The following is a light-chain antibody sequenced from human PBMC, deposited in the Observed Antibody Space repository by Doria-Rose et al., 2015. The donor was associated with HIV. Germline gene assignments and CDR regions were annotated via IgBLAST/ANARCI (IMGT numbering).Light chain of an antibody. CDR2: DGS. J-gene: IGKJ1*01. Sequence: EIVMTQSPGTLSLSPGERATLSCRASQSFSSTYLAWYQQKPGQAPSLRTYDGSTRATGIPDRFSASGSGTDFTLTINRLEPEDFALYYCHQYGTSWTFGQGTKVEI. CDR1: QSFSSTY. CDR3: HQYGTSWT. V-gene: IGKV3-20*01.